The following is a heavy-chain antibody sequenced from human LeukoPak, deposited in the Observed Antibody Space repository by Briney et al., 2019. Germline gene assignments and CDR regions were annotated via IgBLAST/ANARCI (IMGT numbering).Heavy chain of an antibody. CDR2: LYYMRGA. J-gene: IGHJ5*02. V-gene: IGHV4-59*12. CDR3: VRVAVSGTDWFDP. CDR1: GGSISGYY. Sequence: SETLSLTCTVSGGSISGYYWSWSRQPPGKGVEWIGNLYYMRGAWYKSSLKSRVTTSVDTSRNEFSLKLSSVTPEDTAVYYCVRVAVSGTDWFDPWGQGTLVTVSS. D-gene: IGHD6-19*01.